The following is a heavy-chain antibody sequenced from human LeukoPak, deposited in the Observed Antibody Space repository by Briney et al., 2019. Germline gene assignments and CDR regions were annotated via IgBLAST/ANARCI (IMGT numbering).Heavy chain of an antibody. Sequence: ASVKVSCKVSGYTLTELSMHWVRQAPGKGLEWMGGFDPEDGETIYAQKFQGRVTMTEDTSTDTAYMELSSLRSEDTAVYYCATDRGRYYYDSSGYSFDYWGQGTLVTVSS. D-gene: IGHD3-22*01. CDR2: FDPEDGET. V-gene: IGHV1-24*01. CDR1: GYTLTELS. J-gene: IGHJ4*02. CDR3: ATDRGRYYYDSSGYSFDY.